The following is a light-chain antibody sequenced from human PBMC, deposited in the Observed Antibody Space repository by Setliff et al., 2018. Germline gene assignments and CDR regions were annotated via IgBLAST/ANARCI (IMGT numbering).Light chain of an antibody. CDR3: SSYSTRTSLDV. J-gene: IGLJ1*01. CDR2: DVS. CDR1: SSDIGAYDH. V-gene: IGLV2-14*03. Sequence: QSVLTQPASVSGSPGQSITIYCIGSSSDIGAYDHVAWYQQHPGKAPKLMIYDVSHRPSGVSHRFSASKSGNTASLTISGLQVEDEADYYCSSYSTRTSLDVFGTGTKVTVL.